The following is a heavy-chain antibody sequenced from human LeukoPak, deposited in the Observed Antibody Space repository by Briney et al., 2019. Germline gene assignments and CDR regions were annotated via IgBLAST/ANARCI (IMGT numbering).Heavy chain of an antibody. CDR3: AREGYGSSGYYLDDAFDI. D-gene: IGHD3-22*01. CDR1: GFTFSSYA. V-gene: IGHV3-30-3*01. Sequence: GGSLRLSCAASGFTFSSYAMHWVRQAPGKGLEWVAVISYDGSNKYYADSVKGRFTISRDNSKNTLYLQMNSLRAEDTAVYYCAREGYGSSGYYLDDAFDIWGQGTMVTVSS. CDR2: ISYDGSNK. J-gene: IGHJ3*02.